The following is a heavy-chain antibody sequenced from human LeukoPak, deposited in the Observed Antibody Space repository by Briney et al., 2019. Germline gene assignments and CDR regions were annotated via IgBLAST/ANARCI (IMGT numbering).Heavy chain of an antibody. D-gene: IGHD3/OR15-3a*01. V-gene: IGHV3-64*01. J-gene: IGHJ3*02. CDR2: ISSNGGST. CDR3: ARCHSYDLVRDAFDI. CDR1: GFTFSSYA. Sequence: PGGSLRLSCAASGFTFSSYAMHWVRQAPGKGLEYVSGISSNGGSTYYANSVKGRSTISRDNSKNTLYLQMGSLRAEDMAVYYCARCHSYDLVRDAFDIWGQGTMVTVSS.